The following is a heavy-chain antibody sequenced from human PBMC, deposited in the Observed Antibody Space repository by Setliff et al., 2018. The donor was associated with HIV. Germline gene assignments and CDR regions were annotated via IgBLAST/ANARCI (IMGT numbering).Heavy chain of an antibody. CDR2: IIPIFGTA. V-gene: IGHV1-69*06. CDR1: GGTFRNYA. CDR3: ARDAFDYTAYYYSYMDV. Sequence: GASVKVSCKVSGGTFRNYAISWVRQAPGQGLEWMGRIIPIFGTANYAQKFQGRVTITADKSTTTAYMELSSLRSEDTAVYYCARDAFDYTAYYYSYMDVWGKGTTVTVSS. D-gene: IGHD4-4*01. J-gene: IGHJ6*03.